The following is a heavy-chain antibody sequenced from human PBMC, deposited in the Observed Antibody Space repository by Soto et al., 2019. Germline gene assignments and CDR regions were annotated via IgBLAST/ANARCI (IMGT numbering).Heavy chain of an antibody. Sequence: GGSLRLSCVASGLTLSSYGIHWVRQAPGKGLEWVAVIWYDGNNKYYADSVKGRFTISRDNSKNTLYLQMNSLRAEDTAVYYCASGSDFYFDLWGQGTLVTVSS. CDR3: ASGSDFYFDL. V-gene: IGHV3-33*01. CDR2: IWYDGNNK. CDR1: GLTLSSYG. J-gene: IGHJ4*02. D-gene: IGHD3-3*01.